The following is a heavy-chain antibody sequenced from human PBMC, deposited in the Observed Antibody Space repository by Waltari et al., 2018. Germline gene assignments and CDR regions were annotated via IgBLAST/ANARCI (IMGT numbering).Heavy chain of an antibody. CDR2: INPNSEST. CDR3: ARDGSFDF. Sequence: YMHWVRQAPGQGLEWMGWINPNSESTKYAQKFQGRVTLTRDTSINTAYMELSSLRSDDTAIYYCARDGSFDFWGQGTLLTVSS. V-gene: IGHV1-2*02. CDR1: Y. J-gene: IGHJ4*02.